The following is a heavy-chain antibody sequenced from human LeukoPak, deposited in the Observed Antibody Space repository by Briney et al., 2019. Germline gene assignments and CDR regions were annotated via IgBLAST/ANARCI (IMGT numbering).Heavy chain of an antibody. J-gene: IGHJ6*02. CDR3: ARGGRTPQNEGATALIWYYYYGMDV. Sequence: SETLSLTCAVYGGSFSGYYWSWIRQPPVKGLEWIGEINHSGSTNYNPSLKSRVTISVDTSKNQFSLKLSSVTAADTAVYYCARGGRTPQNEGATALIWYYYYGMDVWGQGTTVTVSS. CDR1: GGSFSGYY. CDR2: INHSGST. V-gene: IGHV4-34*01. D-gene: IGHD1-26*01.